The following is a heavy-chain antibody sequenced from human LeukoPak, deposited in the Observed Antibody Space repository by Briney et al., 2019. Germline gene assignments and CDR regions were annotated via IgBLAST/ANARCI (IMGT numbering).Heavy chain of an antibody. CDR2: INPNSGGT. D-gene: IGHD6-13*01. V-gene: IGHV1-2*02. Sequence: VASVKVSCKVSGYTLTELSMHWVRQAPGQGLEWMGWINPNSGGTNYAQKFQGRVTMTRDTSISTAYMELSRLRSDDTAVYYCARENRDAMSIAAELWGQGTLVTVSS. CDR1: GYTLTELS. CDR3: ARENRDAMSIAAEL. J-gene: IGHJ4*02.